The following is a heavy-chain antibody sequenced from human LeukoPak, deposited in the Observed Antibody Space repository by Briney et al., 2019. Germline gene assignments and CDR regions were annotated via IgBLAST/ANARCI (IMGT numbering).Heavy chain of an antibody. CDR3: AKAVGGINTPVDY. Sequence: PGGSLRLSCAASGFTFSTYAMNWVGQAPGAGRGWCSVIGGIGGITDYTGSGKGRVTISRDNYTNTLYLPLNRLRAEDTAVYFCAKAVGGINTPVDYCGQGTLVTVSS. J-gene: IGHJ4*02. V-gene: IGHV3-23*01. CDR1: GFTFSTYA. D-gene: IGHD1-26*01. CDR2: IGGIGGIT.